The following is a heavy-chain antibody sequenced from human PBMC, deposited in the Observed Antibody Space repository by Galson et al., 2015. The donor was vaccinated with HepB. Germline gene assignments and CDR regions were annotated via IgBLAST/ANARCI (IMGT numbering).Heavy chain of an antibody. CDR3: ARVGCSSTSCSVAAAGPFDY. J-gene: IGHJ4*02. CDR2: IIPIFGTA. CDR1: GGTFSSYA. D-gene: IGHD2-2*01. Sequence: SVKVSCKASGGTFSSYAISWVRQAPGQGLEWMGGIIPIFGTANYAQKFQGRVTITADESTSTAYMELSSLRSEDTAVYYCARVGCSSTSCSVAAAGPFDYWGQGTLVTVSS. V-gene: IGHV1-69*13.